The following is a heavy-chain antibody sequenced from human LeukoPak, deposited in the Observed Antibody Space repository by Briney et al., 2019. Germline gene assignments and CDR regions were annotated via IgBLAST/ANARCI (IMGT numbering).Heavy chain of an antibody. CDR2: INPTSGGT. V-gene: IGHV1-2*02. CDR3: ATLVGLSTTASY. CDR1: GYTFIGYY. J-gene: IGHJ4*02. D-gene: IGHD5/OR15-5a*01. Sequence: ASVKFSCKASGYTFIGYYLHWVRQAPGQGLEWMGWINPTSGGTNYAQKFQDRVTMTRDTSINTAYMELSRLTSHDTAVYYCATLVGLSTTASYWGQGTLVIVSS.